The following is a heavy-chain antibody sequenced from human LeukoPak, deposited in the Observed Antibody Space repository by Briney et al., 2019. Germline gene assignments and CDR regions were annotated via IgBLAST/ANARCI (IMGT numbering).Heavy chain of an antibody. J-gene: IGHJ3*02. CDR3: AKVGPLDKAMVYDAFDI. CDR1: GFTFSSYA. D-gene: IGHD5-18*01. CDR2: ISGSGGST. V-gene: IGHV3-23*01. Sequence: PGGSLRLSCAASGFTFSSYAMSWVRQAPGKGLEWVSAISGSGGSTYYADSVKGRFTISRDNSENTLYLQMNSLRAEDTAVYYCAKVGPLDKAMVYDAFDIWGQGTMVTVSS.